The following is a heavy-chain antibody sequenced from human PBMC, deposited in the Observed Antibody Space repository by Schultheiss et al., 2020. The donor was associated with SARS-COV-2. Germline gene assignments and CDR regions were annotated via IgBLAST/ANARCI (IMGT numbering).Heavy chain of an antibody. CDR3: ARNRTVTGGMDV. J-gene: IGHJ6*02. V-gene: IGHV3-30*03. CDR2: ISYDGSNK. Sequence: GGSLRLSCAASGFTFSDYYMSWIRQAPGKGLEWVAVISYDGSNKYYADSVKGRFTISRDNSKNTLYLQMNSLRAEDTAVYYCARNRTVTGGMDVWGQGTTVTVSS. CDR1: GFTFSDYY. D-gene: IGHD4-11*01.